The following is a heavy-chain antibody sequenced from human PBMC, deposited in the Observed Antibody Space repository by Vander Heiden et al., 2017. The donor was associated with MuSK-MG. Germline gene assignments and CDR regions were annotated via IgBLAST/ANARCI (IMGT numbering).Heavy chain of an antibody. CDR3: ARDDISTGAFDI. V-gene: IGHV3-21*01. J-gene: IGHJ3*02. CDR1: GFTFSSYS. Sequence: EVQLVESGGGLVKPGGSLRLSCAASGFTFSSYSMNWVRQAPGKGLEWVSSISSSSSYIYYADSVKGRFTISRDNAKNSLYLQMNSLRAEDTAVYYCARDDISTGAFDIWGQGTMVTVSS. CDR2: ISSSSSYI. D-gene: IGHD3-9*01.